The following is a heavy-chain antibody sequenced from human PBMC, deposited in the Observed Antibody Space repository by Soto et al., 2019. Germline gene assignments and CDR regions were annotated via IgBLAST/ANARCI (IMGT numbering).Heavy chain of an antibody. CDR2: INHSGRT. Sequence: QVQLQQWGAGLLKPSETLSLTCAVSGGSFSGYYWSWIRQPPGKGLEWIGEINHSGRTNYNPSLKSRVTISVDTSKNQFSLKMSSVTAADTAVYYCARGDFWSGYRWYYWGQGTLVTVSS. V-gene: IGHV4-34*01. CDR1: GGSFSGYY. J-gene: IGHJ4*02. CDR3: ARGDFWSGYRWYY. D-gene: IGHD3-3*01.